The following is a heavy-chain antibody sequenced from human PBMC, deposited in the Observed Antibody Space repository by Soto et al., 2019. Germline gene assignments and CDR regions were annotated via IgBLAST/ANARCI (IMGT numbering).Heavy chain of an antibody. J-gene: IGHJ6*04. CDR1: GYSFTSYW. CDR3: ARHRRMVRGLFSPEDSYYYGMDV. V-gene: IGHV5-51*01. CDR2: IYPGDSDN. Sequence: GESLKISCQGSGYSFTSYWIGWVRQMPGKGLEWMGIIYPGDSDNRYSPSFQGQVTISAEKSISTAYLQWSSLKASDTAMYYCARHRRMVRGLFSPEDSYYYGMDVWGKGTTVTVSS. D-gene: IGHD3-10*01.